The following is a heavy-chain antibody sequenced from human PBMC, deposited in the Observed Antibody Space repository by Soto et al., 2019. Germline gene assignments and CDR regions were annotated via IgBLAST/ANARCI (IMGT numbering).Heavy chain of an antibody. CDR1: GYSFISYW. D-gene: IGHD2-2*03. V-gene: IGHV5-51*01. CDR3: ARIIGYCRNNDCSWTFDI. J-gene: IGHJ3*02. Sequence: PGESLKSSGKTSGYSFISYWVAWVRQKPGKGLEWMGTFYPGDSTSTYSPSFQGQVTISVDKSISTAYLHLSSLKASDTAMYYCARIIGYCRNNDCSWTFDIWGQGTTVTVSS. CDR2: FYPGDSTS.